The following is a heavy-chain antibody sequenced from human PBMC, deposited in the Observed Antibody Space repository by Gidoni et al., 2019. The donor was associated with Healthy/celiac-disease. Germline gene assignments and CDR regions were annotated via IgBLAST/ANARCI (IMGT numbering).Heavy chain of an antibody. CDR3: ARGDYGGNSIDY. J-gene: IGHJ4*02. CDR1: GGSFSGYY. D-gene: IGHD4-17*01. Sequence: QVQLQQWGAGLLKPSETLSLTCAVYGGSFSGYYWSWIRQPPGKGLEWIREINQSGSTNYTPSLKSRVTIAVDTSKNQYSLKMSAVTAAGTAVYYCARGDYGGNSIDYWGQGTLVTVSS. CDR2: INQSGST. V-gene: IGHV4-34*01.